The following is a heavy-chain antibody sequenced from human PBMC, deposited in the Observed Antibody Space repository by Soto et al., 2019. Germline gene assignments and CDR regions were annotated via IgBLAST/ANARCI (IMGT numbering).Heavy chain of an antibody. CDR2: ISYDGSNK. D-gene: IGHD3-10*01. V-gene: IGHV3-30*18. CDR3: AKESWREYYGSGSYYSTDGFDY. CDR1: GFTFSSYG. Sequence: PGGSLRLSCAASGFTFSSYGMHWVRQAPGKGLEWVAVISYDGSNKYYADSVKGRFTISRDNSKNTLYLQMNSLRAEDTAVYYCAKESWREYYGSGSYYSTDGFDYWGQGTLVTVSS. J-gene: IGHJ4*02.